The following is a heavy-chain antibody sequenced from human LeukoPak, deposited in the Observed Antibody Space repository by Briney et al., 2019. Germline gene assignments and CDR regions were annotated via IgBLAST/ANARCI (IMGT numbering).Heavy chain of an antibody. Sequence: GGSLRPSCAASGFTFSSYAMSWVRQAPGKGLEWVSAISGSGGSTYYADSVKGRFTISRDNSKNTLYLQMNSLRAEDTAVYYCAKGTYCSSTSCFPTGYWGQGTLVTVSS. V-gene: IGHV3-23*01. CDR2: ISGSGGST. J-gene: IGHJ4*02. D-gene: IGHD2-2*01. CDR3: AKGTYCSSTSCFPTGY. CDR1: GFTFSSYA.